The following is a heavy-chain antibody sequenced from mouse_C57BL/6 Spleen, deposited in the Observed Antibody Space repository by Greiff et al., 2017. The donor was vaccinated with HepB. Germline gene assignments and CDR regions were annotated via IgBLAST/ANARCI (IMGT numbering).Heavy chain of an antibody. CDR2: IYPRSGNT. CDR3: AREGDYDYDVRFAY. V-gene: IGHV1-81*01. J-gene: IGHJ3*01. D-gene: IGHD2-4*01. CDR1: GYTFTSYG. Sequence: VQLQESGAELARPGASVKLSCKASGYTFTSYGISWVKQRTGQGLEWIGEIYPRSGNTYYNEKFKGKATLTADKSSSTAYMELRSLTSEDSAVYFCAREGDYDYDVRFAYWGQGTLVTVSA.